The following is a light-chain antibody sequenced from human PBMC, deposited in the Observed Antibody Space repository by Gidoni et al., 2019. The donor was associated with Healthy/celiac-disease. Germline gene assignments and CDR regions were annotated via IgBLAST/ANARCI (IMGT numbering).Light chain of an antibody. Sequence: SYVLTQPPSASGAPGKTARITCGGNNIGSKSVHWYQQKPGQAPVLVIYYDSDRPSGIPERFSGSNSGNTATLTISRVEAGDEADYYCQVWDSSSDLGIFGGGTKLTVL. CDR3: QVWDSSSDLGI. J-gene: IGLJ2*01. CDR2: YDS. V-gene: IGLV3-21*04. CDR1: NIGSKS.